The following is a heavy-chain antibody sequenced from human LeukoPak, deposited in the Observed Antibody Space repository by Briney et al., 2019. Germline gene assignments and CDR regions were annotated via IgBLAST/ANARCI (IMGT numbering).Heavy chain of an antibody. D-gene: IGHD4-17*01. CDR3: ARIDYGDYHFDY. CDR1: GFTFNNYG. V-gene: IGHV3-21*01. J-gene: IGHJ4*02. CDR2: ISSSSSYI. Sequence: GGSLRLSCAASGFTFNNYGMHWVRQAPGKGLEWVSSISSSSSYIYYADSVKGRFTISRDNAKNSLYLQMNSLRAEDTAVYYCARIDYGDYHFDYWGQGTLVTVSS.